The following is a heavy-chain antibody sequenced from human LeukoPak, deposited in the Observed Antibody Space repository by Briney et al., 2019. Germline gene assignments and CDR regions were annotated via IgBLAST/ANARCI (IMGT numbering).Heavy chain of an antibody. CDR1: GYTFTGYY. CDR2: INPNSGGT. Sequence: ASVKVSCKASGYTFTGYYMHWVRQAPGQGLEWMGWINPNSGGTNYAQKFQGRVAMTRDTSISTAYMELSRLRSDDTAVYYCARDRMTRGNYMDVWGKGTTVTVSS. V-gene: IGHV1-2*02. J-gene: IGHJ6*03. CDR3: ARDRMTRGNYMDV.